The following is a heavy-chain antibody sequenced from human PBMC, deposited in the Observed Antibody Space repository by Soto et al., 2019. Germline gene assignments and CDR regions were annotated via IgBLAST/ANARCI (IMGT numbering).Heavy chain of an antibody. CDR2: IHSSGSG. D-gene: IGHD6-6*01. J-gene: IGHJ6*02. CDR1: GASISNSY. Sequence: QVQLQESGPGLVKPSETLSLTCTVSGASISNSYWSWVRQSAGKGLEWIGRIHSSGSGKDNPSLRSRVTRSVDMSKKRVSLRLSSVTAADTAVYFCAREEQLGPYYYYTLDVWGQGITVIVSS. CDR3: AREEQLGPYYYYTLDV. V-gene: IGHV4-4*07.